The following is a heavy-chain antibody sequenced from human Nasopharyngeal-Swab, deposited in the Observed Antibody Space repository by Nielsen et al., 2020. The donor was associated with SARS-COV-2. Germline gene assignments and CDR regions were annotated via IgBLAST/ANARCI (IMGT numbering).Heavy chain of an antibody. J-gene: IGHJ4*02. D-gene: IGHD7-27*01. V-gene: IGHV3-33*01. CDR2: IWYDGSNK. CDR1: GFTFSSYG. CDR3: ARVCPDWGGFDY. Sequence: GGSLRLSCAASGFTFSSYGMHWVRQAPGKGLEWVAVIWYDGSNKYYADSVKGRFTISRDNSKDTLYLQMNSLRAEDTAVYYCARVCPDWGGFDYWGQGTLVTVSS.